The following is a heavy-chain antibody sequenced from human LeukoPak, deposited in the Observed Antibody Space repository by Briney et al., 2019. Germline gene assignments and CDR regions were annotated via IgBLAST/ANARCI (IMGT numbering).Heavy chain of an antibody. J-gene: IGHJ6*03. V-gene: IGHV3-33*06. CDR2: IWYDGSNI. D-gene: IGHD3-10*01. Sequence: GGSLRLSCAASGFTFSDYYMSWIRQALGKGLEWVVAIWYDGSNIFYADSVKGRFTISRDNSKNALYLQMNSLRAEDTADYYCAKEGDRGEALYYYYMDVWGNGTTVTVSS. CDR1: GFTFSDYY. CDR3: AKEGDRGEALYYYYMDV.